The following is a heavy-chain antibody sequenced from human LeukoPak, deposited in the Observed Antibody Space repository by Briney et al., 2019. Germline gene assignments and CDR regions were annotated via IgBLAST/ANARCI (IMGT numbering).Heavy chain of an antibody. V-gene: IGHV3-9*01. D-gene: IGHD3-10*01. CDR3: AKDTSTYYYGSGGEGIDY. J-gene: IGHJ4*02. CDR1: GFTFDDYA. Sequence: GGSLRLSCAASGFTFDDYAMHWVRQAPGKGLEWVSGISWNSGSIGYADSVKGRFTISRDNAKNSLYLQMNNLRAEDTALYYCAKDTSTYYYGSGGEGIDYWGQGTLVTVSS. CDR2: ISWNSGSI.